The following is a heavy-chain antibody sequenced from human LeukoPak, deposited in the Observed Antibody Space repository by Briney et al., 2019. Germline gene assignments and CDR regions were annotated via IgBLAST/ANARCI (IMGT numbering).Heavy chain of an antibody. V-gene: IGHV4-4*07. J-gene: IGHJ4*02. Sequence: SETLSPTCSVSGGSITFYYWNWIRKPAGKGLEWIGRIHTSGTTNYNPSLKSRVTMSIDTSQKKFSLNLTSVTAADTAVYYCASSSWKKTFDYWGQGALVTVSS. D-gene: IGHD1-1*01. CDR2: IHTSGTT. CDR3: ASSSWKKTFDY. CDR1: GGSITFYY.